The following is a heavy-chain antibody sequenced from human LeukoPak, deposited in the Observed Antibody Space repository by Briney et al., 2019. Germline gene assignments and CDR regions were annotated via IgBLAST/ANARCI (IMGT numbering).Heavy chain of an antibody. Sequence: SETLSLTCAVYGGSFSGYYWSWIRQPPGKGLEWIGEINHSGSTYYNPSLKSRVTISVDTSKNQFSLKLSSVTAADTAVYYCARPGGYCSGGSCYHYGMDVWGQGTTVTVS. D-gene: IGHD2-15*01. CDR1: GGSFSGYY. V-gene: IGHV4-34*01. J-gene: IGHJ6*02. CDR2: INHSGST. CDR3: ARPGGYCSGGSCYHYGMDV.